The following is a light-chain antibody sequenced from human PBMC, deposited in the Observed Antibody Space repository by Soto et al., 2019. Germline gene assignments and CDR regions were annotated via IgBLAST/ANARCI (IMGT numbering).Light chain of an antibody. CDR3: MQGSHSPIT. Sequence: DVVMTHSPLSLPFTLVQPASISCSXSRILVYSDGDIYLSWFQQGPGQSPRRLIYKVSNRDSGVPDRFSGSGSGTDFTLKISRVEAEDVGVYYCMQGSHSPITFGQGTRLEIK. J-gene: IGKJ5*01. CDR2: KVS. V-gene: IGKV2-30*01. CDR1: RILVYSDGDIY.